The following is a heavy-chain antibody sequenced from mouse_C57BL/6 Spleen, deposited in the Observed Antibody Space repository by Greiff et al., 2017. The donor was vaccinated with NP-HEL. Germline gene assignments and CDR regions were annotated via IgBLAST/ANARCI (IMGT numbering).Heavy chain of an antibody. V-gene: IGHV1-55*01. J-gene: IGHJ2*01. D-gene: IGHD2-2*01. CDR2: IYPGSGST. CDR3: ARQIGDGYDLYYFDY. Sequence: VQLQQPGAELVKPGASVKMSCKASGYTFTSYWITWVKQRPGQGLEWIGDIYPGSGSTNYNEKFKSKATLTVDTSSSTAYMQLSSLTSEDSAVYYCARQIGDGYDLYYFDYWGQGTTLTVSS. CDR1: GYTFTSYW.